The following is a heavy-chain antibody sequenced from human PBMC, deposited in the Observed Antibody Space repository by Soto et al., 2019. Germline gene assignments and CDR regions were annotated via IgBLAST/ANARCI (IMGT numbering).Heavy chain of an antibody. CDR1: GFTFSSYA. J-gene: IGHJ4*02. V-gene: IGHV3-23*01. Sequence: GGSLRLSCAASGFTFSSYAMKWVRQAPGKGLEWVSLIGESGTPTYYADSVKGRFTISRDNSKNTLFLQMNSLRAEDTAVYYCAKDGYSSGWYVYYWGQGTLVTVSS. CDR2: IGESGTPT. D-gene: IGHD6-19*01. CDR3: AKDGYSSGWYVYY.